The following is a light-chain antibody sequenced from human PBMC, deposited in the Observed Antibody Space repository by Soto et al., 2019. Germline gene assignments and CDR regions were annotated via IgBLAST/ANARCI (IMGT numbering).Light chain of an antibody. CDR3: QQYDSGPPLT. Sequence: EIVMTQSPPTLSVSPGDGATLSCRASQSVNSNLAWYQQKPGQAPRRLIYGASRRAMHIPARFSGSGSGTEFPLTISGLQSEDFAVYYCQQYDSGPPLTFGGGTKV. J-gene: IGKJ4*01. CDR2: GAS. CDR1: QSVNSN. V-gene: IGKV3-15*01.